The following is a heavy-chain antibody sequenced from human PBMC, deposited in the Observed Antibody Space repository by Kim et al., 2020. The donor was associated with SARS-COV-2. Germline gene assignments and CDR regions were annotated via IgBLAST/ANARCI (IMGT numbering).Heavy chain of an antibody. CDR1: GFTFSSYS. V-gene: IGHV3-21*01. Sequence: GGSLRLSCAASGFTFSSYSMNWVRQAPGKGLEWVSSISSSSSYIYYADSVKGRFTISRDNAKNSLYLQMNSLRAEDTAVYYCARGTYYYDSSGYPGVFDYWGQGTLVTVSS. J-gene: IGHJ4*02. CDR3: ARGTYYYDSSGYPGVFDY. CDR2: ISSSSSYI. D-gene: IGHD3-22*01.